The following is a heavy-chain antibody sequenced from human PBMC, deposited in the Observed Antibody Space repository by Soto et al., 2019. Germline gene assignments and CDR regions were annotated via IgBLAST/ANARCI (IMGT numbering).Heavy chain of an antibody. D-gene: IGHD2-2*02. V-gene: IGHV4-61*01. J-gene: IGHJ5*02. CDR1: GGSLSGGSYY. Sequence: SSETLSLTCTVSGGSLSGGSYYWYWIRQPPGKQMEWIGYIYDSGATKYNPSLKSRVTISQDTSKNQFSLKMNSVTPSDTAVYYYASDWQPDLYDPWTQGILVPVSS. CDR3: ASDWQPDLYDP. CDR2: IYDSGAT.